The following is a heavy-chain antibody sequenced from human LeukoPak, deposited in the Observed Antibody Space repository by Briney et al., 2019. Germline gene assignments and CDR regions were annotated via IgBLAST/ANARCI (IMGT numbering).Heavy chain of an antibody. CDR1: GYTFTNYD. V-gene: IGHV1-8*01. J-gene: IGHJ4*02. CDR2: MNPNSGNT. CDR3: AREAGYSYGYSFDY. Sequence: ASVKVSCKASGYTFTNYDINWVRQATGQGLEWMGWMNPNSGNTGYAQKFQGRVTMTRNTSISTAYMELSSLRSEDTAVYYCAREAGYSYGYSFDYWGRGTLVTVSS. D-gene: IGHD5-18*01.